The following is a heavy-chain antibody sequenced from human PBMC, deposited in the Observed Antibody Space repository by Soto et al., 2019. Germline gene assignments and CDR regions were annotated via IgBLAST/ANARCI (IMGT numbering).Heavy chain of an antibody. CDR3: ARHFSVDYFDY. CDR2: IYYSEST. J-gene: IGHJ4*02. CDR1: GTTLSRYY. Sequence: RSETLSLTCTFTGTTLSRYYWSWIRQHPGKGLESIGYIYYSESTYYKPSLKSRVAISVDTSKNLFSLKLSSVTAADTAVYYCARHFSVDYFDYWGQGALVTVSS. V-gene: IGHV4-59*06.